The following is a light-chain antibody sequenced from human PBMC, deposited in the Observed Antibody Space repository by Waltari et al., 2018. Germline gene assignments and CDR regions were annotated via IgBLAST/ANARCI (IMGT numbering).Light chain of an antibody. J-gene: IGKJ1*01. CDR2: KAS. CDR3: QHNYGTPPWT. Sequence: DIQMTQSPSSLSASVGDRVTITCRASGNVNNYLNWYQQKPGKAPKLLIYKASTLQSGVPSRFSGSGSGTDYTFTISSLQSEDVATYYCQHNYGTPPWTFGQGTKVEIK. CDR1: GNVNNY. V-gene: IGKV1-39*01.